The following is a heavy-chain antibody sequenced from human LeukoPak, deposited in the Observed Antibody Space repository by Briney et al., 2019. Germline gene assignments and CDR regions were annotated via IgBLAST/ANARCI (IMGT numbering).Heavy chain of an antibody. CDR3: ASGEFLDY. J-gene: IGHJ4*02. CDR1: GGSFSGYY. Sequence: SETLSLTCAVYGGSFSGYYWSWIRQPPGKGLEWIGEINHSGSTNYNPSLKSRVTISVDTSKNQFSLKLSSVTAADTAVYYCASGEFLDYWGQGTLVTVSS. D-gene: IGHD3-10*01. V-gene: IGHV4-34*01. CDR2: INHSGST.